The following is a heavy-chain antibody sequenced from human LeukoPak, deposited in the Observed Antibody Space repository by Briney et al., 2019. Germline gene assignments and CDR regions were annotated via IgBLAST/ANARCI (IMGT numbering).Heavy chain of an antibody. CDR1: GFTFSSYS. Sequence: GGSLRLSCAASGFTFSSYSMNWVRQAPGKGLEWVSSISSSSSYIYYADSVKGRFTISRDNAKNSLYLQMNSLRAEDTAVYYCARDRRDYYGSGTYRDPYYYMDVWGKGTTVIISS. D-gene: IGHD3-10*01. J-gene: IGHJ6*03. V-gene: IGHV3-21*01. CDR3: ARDRRDYYGSGTYRDPYYYMDV. CDR2: ISSSSSYI.